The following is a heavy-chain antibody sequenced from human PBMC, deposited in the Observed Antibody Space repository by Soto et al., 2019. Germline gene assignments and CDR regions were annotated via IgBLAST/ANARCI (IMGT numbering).Heavy chain of an antibody. V-gene: IGHV4-34*01. J-gene: IGHJ4*02. CDR2: INHSGST. Sequence: QVQLQQWGAGLLKPSETLSLTCAVYGGSFSGYYWNWIRQPPGKGLEWIGEINHSGSTNYNPSLKRRVTISVDTSKNQFSLRLSSVTAADTSVYYCARGWGRIFDYLGQGTLVSVSS. D-gene: IGHD7-27*01. CDR1: GGSFSGYY. CDR3: ARGWGRIFDY.